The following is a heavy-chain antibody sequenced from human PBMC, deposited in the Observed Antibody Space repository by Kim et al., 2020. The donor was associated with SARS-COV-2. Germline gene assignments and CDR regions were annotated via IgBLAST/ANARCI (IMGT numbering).Heavy chain of an antibody. Sequence: ASVKVSCKASGYTFTSYAMNWVRQAPGQGLEWMGWINTNTGNPTYAQGFTGRFVFSLDTSVSTAYLQISSLKAEDTAVYYCARDRGQIPVLRYFDWPSFYYYYGMDVWGQGTTVTVSS. CDR1: GYTFTSYA. CDR2: INTNTGNP. V-gene: IGHV7-4-1*02. J-gene: IGHJ6*02. CDR3: ARDRGQIPVLRYFDWPSFYYYYGMDV. D-gene: IGHD3-9*01.